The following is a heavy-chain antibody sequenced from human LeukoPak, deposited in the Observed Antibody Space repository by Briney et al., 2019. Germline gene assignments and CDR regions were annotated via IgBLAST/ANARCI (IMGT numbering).Heavy chain of an antibody. CDR3: AKVGAAAGTRGWFDP. Sequence: GGSLRLSCAASGFTFSSYAMSWVRQAPGKGLEWVSAISGSGGSTYYADSVKGRFTISRDNSKNTLYLQMNSLRAEDTAVYYCAKVGAAAGTRGWFDPWGQGTLVTVSS. CDR2: ISGSGGST. D-gene: IGHD6-13*01. CDR1: GFTFSSYA. J-gene: IGHJ5*02. V-gene: IGHV3-23*01.